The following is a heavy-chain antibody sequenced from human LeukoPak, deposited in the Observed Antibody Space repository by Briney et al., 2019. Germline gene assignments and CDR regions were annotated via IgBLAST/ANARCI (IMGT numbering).Heavy chain of an antibody. Sequence: PGGSLRLSCAASGFTFSSYAMSWVRQAPGKGLEWVSAISGSGGSTYYADSVKGRFTISRDNAKNSLYLQMNSLRAEDTAVYYCARDLSYITGPPDYWGQGTPVTVSS. CDR2: ISGSGGST. V-gene: IGHV3-23*01. CDR1: GFTFSSYA. D-gene: IGHD1-14*01. J-gene: IGHJ4*02. CDR3: ARDLSYITGPPDY.